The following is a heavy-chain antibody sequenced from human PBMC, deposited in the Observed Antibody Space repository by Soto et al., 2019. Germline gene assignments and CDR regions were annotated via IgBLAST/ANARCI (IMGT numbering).Heavy chain of an antibody. CDR3: ARTRDYYASETFRFFDY. CDR1: GFSLTTSGMC. Sequence: GSGPTLVNPTQTLTLTCTFSGFSLTTSGMCVSWIRQPPGKALEWLALIDWDDDKYYSTSLKTRLTISKDTSKNQVVLSMTNMDPVDTATYYCARTRDYYASETFRFFDYWGQGTLVTVSS. V-gene: IGHV2-70*13. CDR2: IDWDDDK. D-gene: IGHD3-10*01. J-gene: IGHJ4*02.